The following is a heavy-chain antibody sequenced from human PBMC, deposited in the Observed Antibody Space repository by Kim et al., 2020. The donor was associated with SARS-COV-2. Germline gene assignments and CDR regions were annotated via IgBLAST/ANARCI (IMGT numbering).Heavy chain of an antibody. J-gene: IGHJ4*02. CDR2: IIPILGIA. CDR1: GGTFSSYA. V-gene: IGHV1-69*04. D-gene: IGHD3-3*01. Sequence: SVKVSCKASGGTFSSYAISWVRQAPGQGLEWMGRIIPILGIANYAQKFQGRVTITADKSTSTAYMELSSLRSEDTAVYYCARVGYDFWSGEKQGFDYWGQGTLVTVSS. CDR3: ARVGYDFWSGEKQGFDY.